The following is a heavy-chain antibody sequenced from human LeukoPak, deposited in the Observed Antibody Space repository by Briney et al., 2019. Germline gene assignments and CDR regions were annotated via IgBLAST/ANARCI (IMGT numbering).Heavy chain of an antibody. CDR1: GFTFSSYG. D-gene: IGHD6-19*01. CDR2: IWYDGSNK. CDR3: AKPTKVRYSSVWQYAYFDS. V-gene: IGHV3-33*06. J-gene: IGHJ4*02. Sequence: GGSLRLSCAASGFTFSSYGMHWVRQAPGKGLEWVAVIWYDGSNKYYADSVKGRFTISRDNSKNTLYLQMNSLRAEDTAVYYCAKPTKVRYSSVWQYAYFDSWGQGTLVTVSS.